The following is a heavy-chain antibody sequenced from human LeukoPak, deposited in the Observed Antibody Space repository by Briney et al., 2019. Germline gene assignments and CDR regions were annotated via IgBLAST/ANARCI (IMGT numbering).Heavy chain of an antibody. V-gene: IGHV4-39*01. CDR3: ARGPTYYYGSGSFY. Sequence: SETLSLTCTVSGGSISSSSYYWGWIRQPPGKGLGWIGSIYYSGSTYYNPSLKSRVTISVDTSKNQFSLKLSSVTAADTAVYYCARGPTYYYGSGSFYWGQGTLVTVSS. J-gene: IGHJ4*02. D-gene: IGHD3-10*01. CDR2: IYYSGST. CDR1: GGSISSSSYY.